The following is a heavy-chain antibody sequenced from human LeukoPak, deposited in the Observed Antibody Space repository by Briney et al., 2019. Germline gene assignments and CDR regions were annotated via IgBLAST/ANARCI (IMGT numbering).Heavy chain of an antibody. J-gene: IGHJ4*02. V-gene: IGHV1-24*01. CDR2: FDPEDGET. CDR1: GCTLTELS. D-gene: IGHD4-11*01. CDR3: AIPPPSTVHYFDY. Sequence: ASVKVSCKVSGCTLTELSMHRVRQAPGKGLEWMGGFDPEDGETIYAQKFQGRVTMTEDTSTDTAYMELSSLRSEDTAVYYCAIPPPSTVHYFDYWGQGTLVTVSS.